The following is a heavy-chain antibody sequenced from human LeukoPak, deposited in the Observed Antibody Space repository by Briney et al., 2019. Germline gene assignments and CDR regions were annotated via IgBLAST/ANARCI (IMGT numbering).Heavy chain of an antibody. V-gene: IGHV3-7*01. CDR2: IKQDGSEK. J-gene: IGHJ4*02. CDR3: ARGRGYCSGGSCYSNFDY. Sequence: GGSLRLSCAASGFTFSSYWMSWVRQAPGKGLEWVANIKQDGSEKYYVDSVKGRFTISRDNAKNSLYLQMNSLRAEDTAVYYCARGRGYCSGGSCYSNFDYWGQGTLVTVSS. CDR1: GFTFSSYW. D-gene: IGHD2-15*01.